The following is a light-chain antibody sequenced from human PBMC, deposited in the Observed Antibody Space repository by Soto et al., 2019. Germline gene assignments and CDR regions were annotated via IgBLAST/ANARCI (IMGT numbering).Light chain of an antibody. V-gene: IGKV1-16*02. Sequence: DIQMTQSPSSLSASVGDRVAITCRASQDISNYLAWFQQKPGQPPKSLIYAASSMQSGVPSKFSGSGSGTDFTLTISNLQPEDSATYYCQQYNSYPFTFGQGTKLEI. CDR3: QQYNSYPFT. CDR1: QDISNY. J-gene: IGKJ2*01. CDR2: AAS.